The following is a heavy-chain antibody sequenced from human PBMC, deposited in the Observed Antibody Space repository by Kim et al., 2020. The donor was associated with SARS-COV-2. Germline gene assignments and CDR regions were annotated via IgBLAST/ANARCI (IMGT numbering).Heavy chain of an antibody. V-gene: IGHV4-59*01. CDR1: GGSFSSFY. CDR2: VYYTGST. D-gene: IGHD6-13*01. CDR3: AGGILGSRWYGEHHSYYCAS. Sequence: SETLSLTCSVSGGSFSSFYWSWLRQTPGKGLDWIGNVYYTGSTNYNPSLSSRVTISVDTSKSRFSLKLNSLTAADTAVYYCAGGILGSRWYGEHHSYYCASWGPGTLVNVSS. J-gene: IGHJ4*02.